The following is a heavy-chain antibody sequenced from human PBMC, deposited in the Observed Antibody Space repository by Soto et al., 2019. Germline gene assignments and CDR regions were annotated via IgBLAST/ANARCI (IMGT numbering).Heavy chain of an antibody. Sequence: SETLSLTCAVYGGSFSGYYWSWIRQPPGKGLEWIGEINHSGSTNYNPSLKSRVTISVDTSKNQFSLKLSSVTAADTAVYYCARVLHTYGGYYYYYMDVWGKGTTVTVSS. CDR2: INHSGST. D-gene: IGHD4-17*01. CDR1: GGSFSGYY. V-gene: IGHV4-34*01. CDR3: ARVLHTYGGYYYYYMDV. J-gene: IGHJ6*03.